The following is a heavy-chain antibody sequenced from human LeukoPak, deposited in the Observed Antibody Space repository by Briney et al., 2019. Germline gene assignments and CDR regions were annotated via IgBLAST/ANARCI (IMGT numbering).Heavy chain of an antibody. CDR1: GFTVSSNY. V-gene: IGHV3-53*01. J-gene: IGHJ4*02. D-gene: IGHD6-19*01. CDR3: ARLYSSGWYFPY. Sequence: GGSLRLSCAASGFTVSSNYMSWVRQAPGKGLEWVSVIYSGGSTYYADSVKGRFTISRDNSKNTLYLQMNSLRAEDTAVYYCARLYSSGWYFPYWGQGTLVTVPS. CDR2: IYSGGST.